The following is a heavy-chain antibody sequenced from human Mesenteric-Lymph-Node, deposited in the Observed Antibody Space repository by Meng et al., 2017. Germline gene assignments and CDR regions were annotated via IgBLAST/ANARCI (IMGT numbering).Heavy chain of an antibody. CDR2: IYHSGST. D-gene: IGHD2-15*01. J-gene: IGHJ1*01. CDR1: GGSFSSSNW. CDR3: ARGYCSGGSCYHLENAEYFQH. Sequence: QVQLQQWGAGLLKPSETLSLICAVCGGSFSSSNWWSWVRQPPGKGLEWIGEIYHSGSTNYNPSLKSRVTISVDKSKNQFSLKLSSVTAADTAVYYCARGYCSGGSCYHLENAEYFQHWGQGTLVTVSS. V-gene: IGHV4-4*02.